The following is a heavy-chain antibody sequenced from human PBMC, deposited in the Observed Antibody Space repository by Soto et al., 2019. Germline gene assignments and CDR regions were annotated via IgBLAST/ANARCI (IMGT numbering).Heavy chain of an antibody. V-gene: IGHV1-18*01. CDR1: GYTFTNFG. CDR2: ISAYNGNT. CDR3: TRAPRGIIVAPDY. Sequence: RASVKVSCKASGYTFTNFGISWVRQAPGQGLEWMGWISAYNGNTNYAQNFQGRVTMTTDTSTSTTYMELSSLTSEDTAVYYCTRAPRGIIVAPDYWGQGTLVTVSS. J-gene: IGHJ4*02. D-gene: IGHD6-19*01.